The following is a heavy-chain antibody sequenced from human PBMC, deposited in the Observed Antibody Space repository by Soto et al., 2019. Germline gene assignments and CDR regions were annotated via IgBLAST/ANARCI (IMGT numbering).Heavy chain of an antibody. CDR2: ISAYNGST. V-gene: IGHV1-18*01. J-gene: IGHJ4*02. D-gene: IGHD2-8*01. Sequence: ASVKVSCKASGYTFTSYGISWVRQAPGQGLEWMGWISAYNGSTNYAQKLQGRVTMTTDTSTSTAYMELRSLRSDDTAVYYCARDSGYCTNGVWCRFYFWGQGTLVTVSS. CDR3: ARDSGYCTNGVWCRFYF. CDR1: GYTFTSYG.